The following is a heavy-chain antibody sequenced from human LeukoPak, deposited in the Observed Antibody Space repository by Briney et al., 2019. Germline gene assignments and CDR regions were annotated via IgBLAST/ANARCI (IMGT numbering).Heavy chain of an antibody. CDR2: IKQDGSEK. CDR3: ARGRRSGYYDFWSGDY. J-gene: IGHJ4*02. CDR1: GFSFSDYW. D-gene: IGHD3-3*01. V-gene: IGHV3-7*01. Sequence: GGSLRLSCAASGFSFSDYWMSWVRQAPGKGLEWVANIKQDGSEKNYVDSVKGRFTISRDNAKNSLYLQMNSLRAEDTAVYYCARGRRSGYYDFWSGDYWGQGTLVTVSS.